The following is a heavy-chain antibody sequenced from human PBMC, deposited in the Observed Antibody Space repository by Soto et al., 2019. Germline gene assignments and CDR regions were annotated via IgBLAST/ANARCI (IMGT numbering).Heavy chain of an antibody. CDR1: GYSFTTSG. CDR2: ISTYNGNT. J-gene: IGHJ4*02. D-gene: IGHD4-17*01. V-gene: IGHV1-18*01. Sequence: QAQLVQSGAEVKEPGASVKVSCKASGYSFTTSGITWVRQAPGQGLEWMGWISTYNGNTNYAQKLQDRVTLTTDTSTSTAYVELRSLRSDDTAVYYCARRLYGDYDYWGQVTLVTVSS. CDR3: ARRLYGDYDY.